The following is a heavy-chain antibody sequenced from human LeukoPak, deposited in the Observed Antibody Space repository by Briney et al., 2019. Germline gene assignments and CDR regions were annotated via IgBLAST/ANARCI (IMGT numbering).Heavy chain of an antibody. V-gene: IGHV5-51*01. J-gene: IGHJ2*01. Sequence: GESLQISCKASGYIITSSWIAGGRQMPGKGLEWRGIIYAGDSDTRYSPSFEGQVTISVEKSITTVYLQLSNLKASDSGMYYCAREGRGAGVGNYWFFDLWGRGTLVSVSS. D-gene: IGHD3-10*01. CDR1: GYIITSSW. CDR3: AREGRGAGVGNYWFFDL. CDR2: IYAGDSDT.